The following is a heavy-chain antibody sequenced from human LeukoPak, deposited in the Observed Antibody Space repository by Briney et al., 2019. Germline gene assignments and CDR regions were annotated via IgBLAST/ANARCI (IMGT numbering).Heavy chain of an antibody. J-gene: IGHJ4*02. CDR2: IDPSDSYT. CDR3: ARHAEMSTSFDY. D-gene: IGHD5-24*01. Sequence: GESLRISCKGSGYSFTSYWISWVRQMPGKGLEWMGTIDPSDSYTNYSPSFQGQVSISADKSISTAYLQWSSLKASDTATYCCARHAEMSTSFDYWGQGTLVTVSS. CDR1: GYSFTSYW. V-gene: IGHV5-10-1*04.